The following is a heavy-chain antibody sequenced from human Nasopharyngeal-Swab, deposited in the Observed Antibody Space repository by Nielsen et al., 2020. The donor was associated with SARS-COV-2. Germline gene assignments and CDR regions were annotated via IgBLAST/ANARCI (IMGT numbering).Heavy chain of an antibody. V-gene: IGHV4-59*01. D-gene: IGHD1-26*01. CDR2: IYYSGSI. Sequence: RQAPGKGLEWIGYIYYSGSINYNPSLKSRVTISVDTSKNQFSLKLSSVTAADTAVYYCARVWGATCLNWGQGTLVTVSS. J-gene: IGHJ4*02. CDR3: ARVWGATCLN.